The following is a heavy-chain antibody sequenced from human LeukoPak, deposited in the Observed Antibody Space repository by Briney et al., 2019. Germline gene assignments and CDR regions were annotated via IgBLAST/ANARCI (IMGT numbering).Heavy chain of an antibody. CDR2: ISSSSSYI. V-gene: IGHV3-21*01. CDR1: GFTFSSYS. Sequence: GGSLRLSCAASGFTFSSYSMNWVRQAPGKGLVWVSSISSSSSYIYYADSVKGRFTISRDNAKNSLYLQMNSLRAEDTAVYYCASGYSSGWGYFDYWGQGSLVTVSS. CDR3: ASGYSSGWGYFDY. J-gene: IGHJ4*02. D-gene: IGHD6-19*01.